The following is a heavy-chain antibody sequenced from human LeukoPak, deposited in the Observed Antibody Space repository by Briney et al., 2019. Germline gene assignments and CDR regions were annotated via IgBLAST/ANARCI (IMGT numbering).Heavy chain of an antibody. V-gene: IGHV3-74*01. CDR3: AHAPRGYSGFMDV. Sequence: GGSLRLSCAASGFTFSSYWMHWVRQAPGKGLVWVSRINSDGSSTSYADSVKGRFTISRHNSKNTLYLQMNSLRAEDTAVYYCAHAPRGYSGFMDVWGQGTTVTVSS. CDR2: INSDGSST. CDR1: GFTFSSYW. J-gene: IGHJ6*02. D-gene: IGHD5-12*01.